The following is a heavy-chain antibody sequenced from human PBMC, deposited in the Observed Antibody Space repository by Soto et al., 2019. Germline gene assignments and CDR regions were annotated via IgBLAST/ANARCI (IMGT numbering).Heavy chain of an antibody. J-gene: IGHJ5*02. CDR3: ARGSPIVIQRQYNWFDP. D-gene: IGHD3-16*02. CDR2: INHSGST. Sequence: SETLSLTCAVYGGSFSGYYWSWIRQPPGKGLEWIGEINHSGSTNYNPSLKSRVTISVDTSKNQFSLKLSSVTAADTAVYYCARGSPIVIQRQYNWFDPWGQGTLVTVSS. V-gene: IGHV4-34*01. CDR1: GGSFSGYY.